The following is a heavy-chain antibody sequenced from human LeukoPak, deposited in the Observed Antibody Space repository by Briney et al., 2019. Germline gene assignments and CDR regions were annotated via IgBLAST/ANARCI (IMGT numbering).Heavy chain of an antibody. J-gene: IGHJ4*02. CDR2: INYGGTT. Sequence: PSETLSPTCTVSGGSISNSNYYWSWIRQPPGKELEWIASINYGGTTYYNPSLKSRVTISVDTSKNQFSLRLSSVTAADTAVYLCARYVVYGSGKYYFDYWGQGSLVTVSS. V-gene: IGHV4-39*01. CDR1: GGSISNSNYY. CDR3: ARYVVYGSGKYYFDY. D-gene: IGHD3-10*01.